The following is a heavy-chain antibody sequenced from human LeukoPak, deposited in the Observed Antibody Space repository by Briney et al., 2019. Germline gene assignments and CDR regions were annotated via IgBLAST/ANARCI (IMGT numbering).Heavy chain of an antibody. V-gene: IGHV1-18*01. CDR3: ASTTIAGSGTGAFDI. D-gene: IGHD2-2*01. J-gene: IGHJ3*02. Sequence: GASVKVSCKTSGSTFISYGINWVRQAPGQGLEWMGRISAYNGNTNYAQKVQGRVEMTTDASSTIAYMELRSLRSDDTAFYYCASTTIAGSGTGAFDIWGQGTMVTVSA. CDR2: ISAYNGNT. CDR1: GSTFISYG.